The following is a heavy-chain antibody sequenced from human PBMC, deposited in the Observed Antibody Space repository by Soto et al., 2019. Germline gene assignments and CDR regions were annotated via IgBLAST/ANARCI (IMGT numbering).Heavy chain of an antibody. CDR2: ITPIFGTA. CDR3: ARESPGIAADLQDV. Sequence: SVKVSCKASGGTFSSYAISWVRQAPGQGLEWMGGITPIFGTANYAQKFQGRVTITADESTSTAYMELSSLRSEDTAVYYCARESPGIAADLQDVWGQGTTVTVSS. D-gene: IGHD6-13*01. CDR1: GGTFSSYA. J-gene: IGHJ6*02. V-gene: IGHV1-69*13.